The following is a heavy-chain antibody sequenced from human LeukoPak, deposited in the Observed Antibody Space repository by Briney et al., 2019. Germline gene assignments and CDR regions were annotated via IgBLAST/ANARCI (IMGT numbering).Heavy chain of an antibody. D-gene: IGHD6-19*01. CDR3: ARDHTIAVPGPFDY. CDR2: VWYDGSNE. Sequence: GGALRLSCAASGFTFSNYVMRWVRQAPGKGLEWVAVVWYDGSNENYADSVKSRVTISRDNSKNTLYLQMNSLRAEDTAVYYCARDHTIAVPGPFDYWGQGALVTASS. V-gene: IGHV3-33*01. CDR1: GFTFSNYV. J-gene: IGHJ4*02.